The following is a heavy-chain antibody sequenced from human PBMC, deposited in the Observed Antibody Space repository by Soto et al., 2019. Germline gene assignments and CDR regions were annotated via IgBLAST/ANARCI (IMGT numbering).Heavy chain of an antibody. D-gene: IGHD6-19*01. CDR3: ARVDSGWYPNWFDP. CDR2: ISAYNGNT. CDR1: GYTFTSYG. Sequence: ASVKVSCKASGYTFTSYGISWVRQAPGQGLEWMGWISAYNGNTNYAQKLQGRVTMTTDTSTSTAYMELRSLRSDDTAVYYCARVDSGWYPNWFDPWGQGTLVTVSS. V-gene: IGHV1-18*01. J-gene: IGHJ5*02.